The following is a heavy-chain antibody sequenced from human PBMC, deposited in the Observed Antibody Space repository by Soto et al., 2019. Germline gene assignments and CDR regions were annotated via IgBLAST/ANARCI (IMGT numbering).Heavy chain of an antibody. CDR2: ISYDGSNK. CDR1: GFTFSSYA. D-gene: IGHD1-1*01. J-gene: IGHJ6*02. V-gene: IGHV3-30-3*01. Sequence: QVQLVESGGGVVQPGRSLRLSCAASGFTFSSYAMHWVRQAPGKGLEWVAVISYDGSNKYYADSVKGRFTISRDNSKNTLYLQLNSLRAEDTAVYYCARDRLRYNWNDFPYYDYGMDVWGQGTRVTVSS. CDR3: ARDRLRYNWNDFPYYDYGMDV.